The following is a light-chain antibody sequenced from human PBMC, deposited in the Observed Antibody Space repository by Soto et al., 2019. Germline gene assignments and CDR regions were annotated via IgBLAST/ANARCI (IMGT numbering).Light chain of an antibody. CDR1: SSDIGGYNC. Sequence: QSVLTQPASVSGSPGQSIAISCTGTSSDIGGYNCVSWYQQHPGKAPKLMIYDVASRPSGISNRFSGSKSGNTASLTISGLQAEDEADYYCSSCTSSSTPVVFGGGTKVTVL. J-gene: IGLJ2*01. V-gene: IGLV2-14*03. CDR2: DVA. CDR3: SSCTSSSTPVV.